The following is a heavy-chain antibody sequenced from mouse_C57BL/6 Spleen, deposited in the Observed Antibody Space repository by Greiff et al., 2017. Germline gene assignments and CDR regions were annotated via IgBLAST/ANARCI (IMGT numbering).Heavy chain of an antibody. CDR2: INPSNGGT. CDR1: GYTFTSYW. J-gene: IGHJ2*01. D-gene: IGHD4-1*01. CDR3: ARSGLGRGYYFDY. V-gene: IGHV1-53*01. Sequence: QVHVKQPGTELVKPGASVKLSCKASGYTFTSYWMHWVKQRPGQGLEWIGNINPSNGGTNYNEKFKSKATLTVDKSSSTAYMQLSSLTSEDSAVYYCARSGLGRGYYFDYWGQGTTLTVSS.